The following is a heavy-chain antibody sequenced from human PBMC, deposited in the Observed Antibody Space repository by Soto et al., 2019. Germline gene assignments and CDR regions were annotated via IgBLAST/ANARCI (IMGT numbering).Heavy chain of an antibody. Sequence: PSETLSLTCTVSGGSINNGDYYWSWIRQPPEKGLEWIGEIYHSGSTNYNPSLKSRVTISVDTSKNQFSLKLSSVTAADTAVYYCARVDFDWLLLQYNWFDPWGQGTLVTVSS. J-gene: IGHJ5*02. CDR2: IYHSGST. D-gene: IGHD3-9*01. V-gene: IGHV4-30-4*01. CDR1: GGSINNGDYY. CDR3: ARVDFDWLLLQYNWFDP.